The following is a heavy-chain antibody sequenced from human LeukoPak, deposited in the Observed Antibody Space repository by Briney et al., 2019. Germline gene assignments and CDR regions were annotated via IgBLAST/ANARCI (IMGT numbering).Heavy chain of an antibody. CDR1: GFSFRSYR. J-gene: IGHJ3*02. Sequence: GGSLRLSCAASGFSFRSYRMSWVRQAPGKGLEWVANIKQDGSEEYYVDSVKGRFTISRDNAKNSLYLQMSRPRAEDTAVYYCAKDWDIWGQGTVVTVSS. CDR2: IKQDGSEE. V-gene: IGHV3-7*01. CDR3: AKDWDI.